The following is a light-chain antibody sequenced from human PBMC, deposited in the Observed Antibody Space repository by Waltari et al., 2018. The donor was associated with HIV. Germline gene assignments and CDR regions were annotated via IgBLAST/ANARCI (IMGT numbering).Light chain of an antibody. V-gene: IGLV1-40*01. J-gene: IGLJ2*01. CDR2: GNN. Sequence: QSVLTQPPSVSGAPGQRVTISCPGSSSNIRAGYDVHWYQQVPGTAPKLLIYGNNNRPSGVPDRFSASKSGASPSLAITGLQAEDEADYYCQSYDSSLTGSVFGGGIKLTVL. CDR3: QSYDSSLTGSV. CDR1: SSNIRAGYD.